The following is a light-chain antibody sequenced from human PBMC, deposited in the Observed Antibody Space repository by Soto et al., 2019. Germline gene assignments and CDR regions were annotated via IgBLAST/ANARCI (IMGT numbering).Light chain of an antibody. CDR1: QSIVTY. J-gene: IGKJ5*01. Sequence: DIQMTQSPSSLSASVGDRVTITCRASQSIVTYLNWYLQKPGKAPKLLIYAASNLQSGVPSRFSGSGSGTDFTLTISSLQPEDFATYYCQQSYSTLPITFGQGTRLEIK. V-gene: IGKV1-39*01. CDR2: AAS. CDR3: QQSYSTLPIT.